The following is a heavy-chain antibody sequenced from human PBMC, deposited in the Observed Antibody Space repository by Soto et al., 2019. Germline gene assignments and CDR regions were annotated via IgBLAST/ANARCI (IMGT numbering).Heavy chain of an antibody. CDR3: ARDAEESMVRGVIYHYYGMDV. Sequence: VGSLRLSCAASGFTFSSYAMHWVRQAPGKGLEWVAVISYDGSNKYYADSVKGRFTISRDNSKNTLYLQMNSLRAEDTAVYYCARDAEESMVRGVIYHYYGMDVWGQGTTVTVSS. CDR1: GFTFSSYA. J-gene: IGHJ6*02. CDR2: ISYDGSNK. V-gene: IGHV3-30-3*01. D-gene: IGHD3-10*01.